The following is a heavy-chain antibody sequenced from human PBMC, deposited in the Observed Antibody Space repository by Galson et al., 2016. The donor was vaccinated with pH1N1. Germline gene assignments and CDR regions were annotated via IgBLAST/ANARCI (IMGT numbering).Heavy chain of an antibody. CDR3: ARQRWWFGEFRAIDV. V-gene: IGHV4-39*01. CDR1: GDSISRNSYY. J-gene: IGHJ6*02. Sequence: SETLSLTCTVSGDSISRNSYYWGWIRQPPGKGLEWIGIIYNSGSTYYNPSLESRVTISIDTSKNHFSLKLNSVTAADTGVYYCARQRWWFGEFRAIDVWGQGTTVTVSS. D-gene: IGHD3-10*01. CDR2: IYNSGST.